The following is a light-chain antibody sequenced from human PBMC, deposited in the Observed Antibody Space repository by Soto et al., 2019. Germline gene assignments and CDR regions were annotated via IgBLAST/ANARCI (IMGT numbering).Light chain of an antibody. Sequence: DIQMPQSPSTLSAPVGDRIPITCRASQSISSWLAWYQQKPGKAPKLLIYDASSLESGVPSRFSGSGSGTEFTLTISSLQPDDFATYYCQQYNSYSLITFGQGTRLEI. CDR1: QSISSW. V-gene: IGKV1-5*01. CDR2: DAS. CDR3: QQYNSYSLIT. J-gene: IGKJ5*01.